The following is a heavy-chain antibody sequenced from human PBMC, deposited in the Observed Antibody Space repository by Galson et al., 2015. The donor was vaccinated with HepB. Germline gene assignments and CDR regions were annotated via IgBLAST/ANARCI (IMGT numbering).Heavy chain of an antibody. V-gene: IGHV3-30-3*01. D-gene: IGHD3-3*01. Sequence: SLRLSCAASRFTFSSYALHWVRQAPGKGLEWVAVISYDGSNKYYADSVKGRFTISRDNSKNTLYLQMNSLRAEDTAVYYCARDLAEWLSGAVFDYWGQGTLVTVSS. J-gene: IGHJ4*02. CDR1: RFTFSSYA. CDR3: ARDLAEWLSGAVFDY. CDR2: ISYDGSNK.